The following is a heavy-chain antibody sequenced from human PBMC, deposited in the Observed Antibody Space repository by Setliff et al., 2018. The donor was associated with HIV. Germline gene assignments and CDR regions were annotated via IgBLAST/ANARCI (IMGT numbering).Heavy chain of an antibody. CDR3: ATYADRESNRFDP. CDR1: GGSFNGYS. CDR2: ISRSGST. D-gene: IGHD3-10*01. Sequence: PSETLSLTCAVYGGSFNGYSWSWMRQPPGKGLEWIGEISRSGSTTYHPSLKSRLTISVDASKRHFSLKLSSVTAADTAAYYCATYADRESNRFDPWGQGILVTVSS. V-gene: IGHV4-34*01. J-gene: IGHJ5*02.